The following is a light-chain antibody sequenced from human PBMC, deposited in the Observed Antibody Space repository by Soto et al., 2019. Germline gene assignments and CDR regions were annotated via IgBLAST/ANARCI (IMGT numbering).Light chain of an antibody. V-gene: IGKV1-12*01. CDR3: QQSYSTPRT. J-gene: IGKJ1*01. CDR1: QGISSW. CDR2: AAS. Sequence: IQTTQSPSSVFASVGDRVTITCRASQGISSWLAWYQQKPGKAPKLLIYAASTLQSGVPSRFSGSGSGTDFTLSIGSLQPEDFATYYCQQSYSTPRTFGQGTKVDIK.